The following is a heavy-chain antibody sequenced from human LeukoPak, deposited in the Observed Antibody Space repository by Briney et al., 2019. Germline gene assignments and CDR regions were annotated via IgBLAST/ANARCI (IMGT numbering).Heavy chain of an antibody. D-gene: IGHD3-22*01. CDR1: GFTFSSYA. CDR3: AKDPVYYDSSGYGYLDY. Sequence: GGSLRLSCAASGFTFSSYAMSWVRQAPGKGLERVSAISGSGGSTYYADSVKGRFTISRDNSKNTLYLQMNSLRAEDTAVYYCAKDPVYYDSSGYGYLDYWGQGTLVTVSP. CDR2: ISGSGGST. J-gene: IGHJ4*02. V-gene: IGHV3-23*01.